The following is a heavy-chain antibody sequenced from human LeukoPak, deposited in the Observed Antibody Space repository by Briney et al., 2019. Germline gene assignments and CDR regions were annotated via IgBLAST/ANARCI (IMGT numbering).Heavy chain of an antibody. J-gene: IGHJ5*02. Sequence: ASVKVSCKASGYTFTSYYMHWVRQAPGQGLEWMGRIIPIFGTANYAQKFQGRVTITTDESTSTAYMELSSLRSEDTAVYYCARDPSRTNWFDPWGQGTLVTVSS. V-gene: IGHV1-69*05. CDR3: ARDPSRTNWFDP. CDR2: IIPIFGTA. CDR1: GYTFTSYY. D-gene: IGHD1/OR15-1a*01.